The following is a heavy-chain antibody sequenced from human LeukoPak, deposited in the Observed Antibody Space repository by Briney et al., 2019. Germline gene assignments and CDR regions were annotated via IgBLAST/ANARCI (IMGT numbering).Heavy chain of an antibody. CDR3: AKDPPVRGVSFNPLNWFDP. CDR2: ISAYNGNT. V-gene: IGHV1-18*01. J-gene: IGHJ5*02. Sequence: ASVKVSCKASGYTFTSYGISWVRQAPGQGLEWMGWISAYNGNTNYAQKLQGRVTMTTDTSTSTAYMELRSLRSDDTAVYYCAKDPPVRGVSFNPLNWFDPWGQGTLVTVSS. CDR1: GYTFTSYG. D-gene: IGHD3-10*01.